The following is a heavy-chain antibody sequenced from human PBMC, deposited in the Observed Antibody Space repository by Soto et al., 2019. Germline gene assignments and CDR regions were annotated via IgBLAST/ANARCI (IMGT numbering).Heavy chain of an antibody. CDR3: AQSGFWRGYYPHYYGMDV. Sequence: PGESLKISCKGSGYSFTSYWISWVRQMPGKGLEWMGRIDPSDSYTNYSPSFQGHVTISAGKSISTAYLQWSSLKASDTAMYYCAQSGFWRGYYPHYYGMDVWGQGTTVTVS. D-gene: IGHD3-3*01. CDR2: IDPSDSYT. CDR1: GYSFTSYW. V-gene: IGHV5-10-1*01. J-gene: IGHJ6*02.